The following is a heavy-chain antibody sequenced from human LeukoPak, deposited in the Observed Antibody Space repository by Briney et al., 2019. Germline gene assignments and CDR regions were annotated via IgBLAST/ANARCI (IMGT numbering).Heavy chain of an antibody. CDR3: ARDSYDFWSGYYDY. D-gene: IGHD3-3*01. CDR1: GYTFTSYG. Sequence: ASVKVSCKASGYTFTSYGISWVRQAPGQGLEWMGWISAYNGKTNYAQKLQGRVTMTTDTSTSTAYMELRSLRSDDTAVYYCARDSYDFWSGYYDYWGQGTLVTVSS. V-gene: IGHV1-18*01. CDR2: ISAYNGKT. J-gene: IGHJ4*02.